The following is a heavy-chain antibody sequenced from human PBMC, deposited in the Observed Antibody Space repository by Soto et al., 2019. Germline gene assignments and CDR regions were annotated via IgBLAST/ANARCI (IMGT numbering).Heavy chain of an antibody. D-gene: IGHD2-21*02. V-gene: IGHV3-74*01. CDR3: ARSIVVVTALDY. CDR2: INSDGSST. CDR1: GFTFGSYW. J-gene: IGHJ4*02. Sequence: GGSLRLYCAASGFTFGSYWMHWVRQAPGKGLVWVSRINSDGSSTSYADSVKGRFTISRDNAKNTLYLQMNSLRAEDTAVYYCARSIVVVTALDYWGQGTLVTVS.